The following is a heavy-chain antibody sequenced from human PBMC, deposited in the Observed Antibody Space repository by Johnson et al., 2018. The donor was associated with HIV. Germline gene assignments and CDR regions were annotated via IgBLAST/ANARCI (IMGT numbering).Heavy chain of an antibody. CDR3: ARDRGGPVRDDAFDI. V-gene: IGHV3-30*02. CDR2: IRYDGSNK. J-gene: IGHJ3*02. D-gene: IGHD3-10*01. Sequence: QVQLVESGGGLVKPGGSLRLSCAASGFIFSDYYMSWIRQAPGKGLEWVAFIRYDGSNKYYADSVKGRLTISRDSSKNTLYLEMNSLRAEDTAVYYCARDRGGPVRDDAFDIWGQGTMVTVSS. CDR1: GFIFSDYY.